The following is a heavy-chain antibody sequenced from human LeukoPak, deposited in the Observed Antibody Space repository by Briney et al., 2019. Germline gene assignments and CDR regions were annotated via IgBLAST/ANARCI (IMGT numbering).Heavy chain of an antibody. CDR2: INHSGST. J-gene: IGHJ3*02. CDR3: ARGRMYYYDSSGYYYVEAFDI. Sequence: SETLSLTCAVYGGSFSGYYWSWIRQPPGKGLEWIGEINHSGSTNYNPSLKSRVTISVDTSKIQCSLKLSSVTAADTAVYYCARGRMYYYDSSGYYYVEAFDIWGQGTMVTVSS. D-gene: IGHD3-22*01. V-gene: IGHV4-34*01. CDR1: GGSFSGYY.